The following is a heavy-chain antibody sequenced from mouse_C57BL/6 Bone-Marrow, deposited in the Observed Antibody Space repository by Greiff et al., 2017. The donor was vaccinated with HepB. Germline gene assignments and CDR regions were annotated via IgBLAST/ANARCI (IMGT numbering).Heavy chain of an antibody. Sequence: VKLVESGAELVKPGASVKLSCKASGYNFTEYTIHWVKQRSGQGLEWIGWFYPGSGSIKYNEKFKDKATLTADKSSSTVDMELSRLTSEDSAVYCCARHEDGSSYFYAMDYWGQGTSVTVSS. V-gene: IGHV1-62-2*01. CDR1: GYNFTEYT. CDR3: ARHEDGSSYFYAMDY. J-gene: IGHJ4*01. CDR2: FYPGSGSI. D-gene: IGHD1-1*01.